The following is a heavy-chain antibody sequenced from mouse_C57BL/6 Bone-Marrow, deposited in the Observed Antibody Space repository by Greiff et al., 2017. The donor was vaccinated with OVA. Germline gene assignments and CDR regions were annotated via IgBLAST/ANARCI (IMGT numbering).Heavy chain of an antibody. Sequence: VQRVESGAELARPGASVKLSCKASGYTFTSYGISWVKQRTGQGLEWIGEIYPRSGNTYYNEKFKGKATLTADKSSSTAYMELRSLTSEDSAVYFCARRDGTHFDYWGQGTTLTVSS. D-gene: IGHD2-3*01. CDR1: GYTFTSYG. V-gene: IGHV1-81*01. J-gene: IGHJ2*01. CDR3: ARRDGTHFDY. CDR2: IYPRSGNT.